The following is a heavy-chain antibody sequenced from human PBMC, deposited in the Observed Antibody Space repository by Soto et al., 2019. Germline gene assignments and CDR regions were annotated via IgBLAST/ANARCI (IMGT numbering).Heavy chain of an antibody. V-gene: IGHV4-34*01. CDR2: INHSGST. J-gene: IGHJ6*02. D-gene: IGHD6-6*01. CDR1: GGSFSGYY. CDR3: ARWGGQLGRVYYYYGMDV. Sequence: SETLSLTCAVYGGSFSGYYWSWIRQPPGKGLEWIGEINHSGSTNYNPSLKSRVTISVDTSKNQFFLKLSSVTAADTAVYYCARWGGQLGRVYYYYGMDVWGQGTTVTVSS.